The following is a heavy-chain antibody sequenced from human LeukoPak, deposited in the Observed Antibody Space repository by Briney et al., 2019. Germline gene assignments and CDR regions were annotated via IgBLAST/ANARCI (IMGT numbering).Heavy chain of an antibody. Sequence: ASVKVSCKASGYAFTSYYMHWVRQAPGQGLEWMGIINPSGGSTSYAQKFQGRVTMTRDTSTSTVYMELSSLRSEDTAVYYCASIAVAAGNAFDIWGQGTMVTVSS. V-gene: IGHV1-46*01. CDR2: INPSGGST. CDR3: ASIAVAAGNAFDI. D-gene: IGHD6-19*01. CDR1: GYAFTSYY. J-gene: IGHJ3*02.